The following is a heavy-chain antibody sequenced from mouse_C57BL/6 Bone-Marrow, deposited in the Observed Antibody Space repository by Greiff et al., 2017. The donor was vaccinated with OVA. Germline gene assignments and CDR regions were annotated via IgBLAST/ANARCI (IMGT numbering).Heavy chain of an antibody. CDR1: GFTFSDYY. CDR3: TRDPHCYGSSYWYFDV. V-gene: IGHV5-16*01. Sequence: EVLGVESEGGLVQPGSSMKLSCTASGFTFSDYYMAWVRQVPEKGLEWVANINYDGSSTYYLDSLKSRFIISRDNAKNILYQQMSSLKSEDTATYKCTRDPHCYGSSYWYFDVWGTRATVTVSS. CDR2: INYDGSST. D-gene: IGHD1-1*01. J-gene: IGHJ1*03.